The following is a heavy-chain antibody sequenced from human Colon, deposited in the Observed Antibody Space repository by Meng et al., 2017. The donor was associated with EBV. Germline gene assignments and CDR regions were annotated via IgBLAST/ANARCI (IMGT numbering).Heavy chain of an antibody. Sequence: RAGLLQPSGPPCLTSVVMGGHSDCYYLSRIPSPPGKGLEVVGEIPHRGGTNDNPFLKRQVTITVDAPKKLFSLKLTSVTAADTAVYYCAGSHSSKVGARRLDYWGRGTLVTVSS. D-gene: IGHD1-26*01. CDR3: AGSHSSKVGARRLDY. CDR2: IPHRGGT. CDR1: GGHSDCYY. J-gene: IGHJ4*02. V-gene: IGHV4-34*01.